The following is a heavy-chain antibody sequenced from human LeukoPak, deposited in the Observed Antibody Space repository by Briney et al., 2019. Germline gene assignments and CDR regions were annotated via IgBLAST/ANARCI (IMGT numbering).Heavy chain of an antibody. CDR1: GYSISSGYY. V-gene: IGHV4-38-2*01. CDR3: ARRSIPFDY. D-gene: IGHD6-6*01. J-gene: IGHJ4*02. Sequence: PSETLSLTCAVSGYSISSGYYWGWIRQPPGKGLVWIGSIYHSGSTYYNPSLKSRVTISVDTSKNQFSLKLSSVTAADTAVYYCARRSIPFDYWGQGTLVTVSS. CDR2: IYHSGST.